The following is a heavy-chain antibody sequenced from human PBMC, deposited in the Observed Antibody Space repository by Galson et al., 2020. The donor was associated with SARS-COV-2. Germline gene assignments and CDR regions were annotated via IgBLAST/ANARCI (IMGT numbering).Heavy chain of an antibody. CDR1: GYTLTNYQ. V-gene: IGHV1-46*03. CDR3: ARARVTITVVVRGTGDDGSVI. Sequence: ASVKVSCMSSGYTLTNYQVHWLRQAPGQELDWMGIINPIAYSTNYAQNFQGRVTMTRDTSTNTVYMEPSRLTSEDTAVYYCARARVTITVVVRGTGDDGSVIWGQGAMVTVS. D-gene: IGHD3-22*01. CDR2: INPIAYST. J-gene: IGHJ3*02.